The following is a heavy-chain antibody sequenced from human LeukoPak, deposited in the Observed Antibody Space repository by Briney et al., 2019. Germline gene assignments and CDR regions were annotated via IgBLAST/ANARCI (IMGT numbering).Heavy chain of an antibody. CDR1: GGSISSYY. Sequence: PSETLSLTCTVSGGSISSYYWSWIRQPPGKGLEWIGYIYYSGSTNYNPSLKSRVTISVDTSKNQFSLKLSSVTAADTAVYYCARHRSGWYAYDYWGQGTLVTVSS. V-gene: IGHV4-59*08. CDR3: ARHRSGWYAYDY. J-gene: IGHJ4*02. CDR2: IYYSGST. D-gene: IGHD6-19*01.